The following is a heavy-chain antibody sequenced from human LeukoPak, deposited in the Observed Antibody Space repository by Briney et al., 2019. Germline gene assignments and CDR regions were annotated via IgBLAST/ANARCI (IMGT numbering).Heavy chain of an antibody. CDR3: ARGTIAAAGYYYFDY. V-gene: IGHV3-7*04. Sequence: PGGSLGLSCAASGFTFSSYWMSWVRQAPGKGLEWVANMKQDGSEKYYVDSVKGRFTISRDNAKNSLYLQMNSLRAEDTAVYYCARGTIAAAGYYYFDYWGQGTLVTVSS. CDR2: MKQDGSEK. J-gene: IGHJ4*02. CDR1: GFTFSSYW. D-gene: IGHD6-13*01.